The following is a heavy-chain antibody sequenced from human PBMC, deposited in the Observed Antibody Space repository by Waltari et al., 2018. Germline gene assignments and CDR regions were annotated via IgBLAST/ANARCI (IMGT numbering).Heavy chain of an antibody. D-gene: IGHD3-22*01. V-gene: IGHV1-69*01. Sequence: QVQLVQSGAEVKKPGSSVKVSCKASGGTFSSYAISWVRQAPGQGLEWMGGIIPIFGTANYAQKFQGRVTITADESTSTAYMELSSLRSEDTAVYYCASRNPIYDSSGYSSENWFDPWGQGTLVTVSS. CDR1: GGTFSSYA. CDR2: IIPIFGTA. CDR3: ASRNPIYDSSGYSSENWFDP. J-gene: IGHJ5*02.